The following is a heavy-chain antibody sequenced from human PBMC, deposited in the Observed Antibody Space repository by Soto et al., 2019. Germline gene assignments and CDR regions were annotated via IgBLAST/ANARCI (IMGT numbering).Heavy chain of an antibody. CDR2: ISYDGSNK. CDR3: AKDLGSGWDDY. V-gene: IGHV3-30*18. J-gene: IGHJ4*02. Sequence: GGSLRLSCAASGFTFSSYGMHWVRQAPGKGLEWVAVISYDGSNKYYADSVKGRFTISRDNSKNTLYLQMNSLRAEDTAVYYCAKDLGSGWDDYWGQGTLVTVSS. D-gene: IGHD6-19*01. CDR1: GFTFSSYG.